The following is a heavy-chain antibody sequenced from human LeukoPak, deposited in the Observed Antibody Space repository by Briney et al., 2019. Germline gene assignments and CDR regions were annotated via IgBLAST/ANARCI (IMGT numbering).Heavy chain of an antibody. V-gene: IGHV3-23*01. CDR2: IRGSGGNT. D-gene: IGHD5-24*01. CDR1: GFTFNNYA. J-gene: IGHJ4*02. CDR3: AKDEADGYTNYGDK. Sequence: GGSLRLSCAASGFTFNNYAMTWVRQAPGKGLEWVSTIRGSGGNTYYADSVKGRFTISRGNSKNTLYLQMNTLRAEDTALYYCAKDEADGYTNYGDKWGQGTLITVSS.